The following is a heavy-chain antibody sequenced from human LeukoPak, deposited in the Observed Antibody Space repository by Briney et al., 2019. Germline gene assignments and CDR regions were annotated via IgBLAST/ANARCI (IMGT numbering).Heavy chain of an antibody. D-gene: IGHD1-26*01. J-gene: IGHJ4*02. Sequence: GGSLRLSCAASGFTVRSNSMSWVRQAPGKGLEWVSVIYSGGSTYYADSVNGRFTISRDSSKNTLYLQMNSLKTEDTAVYYCSTGVVGATSYWGQGTLVTVSS. CDR1: GFTVRSNS. CDR3: STGVVGATSY. CDR2: IYSGGST. V-gene: IGHV3-53*01.